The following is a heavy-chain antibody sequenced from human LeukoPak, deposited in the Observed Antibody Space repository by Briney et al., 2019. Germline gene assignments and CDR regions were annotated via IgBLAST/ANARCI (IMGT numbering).Heavy chain of an antibody. CDR3: ARSITIFGVATLGVFWFDP. Sequence: SETLSLTCTVSGYSISSGYYWGWIRQPPGKGLEWIGSIYHSGSTYYNPSLKSRVTISVDTSKNQFSLKLGSVTAADTAVYYCARSITIFGVATLGVFWFDPWGQGTLVTVSS. CDR1: GYSISSGYY. J-gene: IGHJ5*02. D-gene: IGHD3-3*01. CDR2: IYHSGST. V-gene: IGHV4-38-2*02.